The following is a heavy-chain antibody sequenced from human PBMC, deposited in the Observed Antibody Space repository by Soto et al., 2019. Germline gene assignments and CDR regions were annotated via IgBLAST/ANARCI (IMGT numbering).Heavy chain of an antibody. Sequence: QVQLVESGGGVVQPGRSLRLSCAASGFTFSSYGMHWVRQAPGKGLEWVAVIWYDGSNIYYADSVKGRFTISRDNSKNTLYLQMNSVRAEDTAVYYCARDWAMDYDSSGYYWPDYWGQGTLVTVSS. CDR3: ARDWAMDYDSSGYYWPDY. D-gene: IGHD3-22*01. CDR1: GFTFSSYG. V-gene: IGHV3-33*01. J-gene: IGHJ4*02. CDR2: IWYDGSNI.